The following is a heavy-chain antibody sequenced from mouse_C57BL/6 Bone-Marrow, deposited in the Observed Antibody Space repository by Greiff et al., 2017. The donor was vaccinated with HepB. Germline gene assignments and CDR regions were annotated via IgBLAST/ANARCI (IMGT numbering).Heavy chain of an antibody. CDR2: IYPRSGNT. D-gene: IGHD1-1*01. CDR1: GYTFTSYG. CDR3: ARRYYYGSPWFAY. V-gene: IGHV1-81*01. J-gene: IGHJ3*01. Sequence: QVQLQQSGAELARPGASVKLSCKASGYTFTSYGISRVKQRTGQGLEWIGEIYPRSGNTYYNEKFKGKATLTADKSSSTAYMELRSLTSEDSAVYFCARRYYYGSPWFAYWGQGTLVTVSA.